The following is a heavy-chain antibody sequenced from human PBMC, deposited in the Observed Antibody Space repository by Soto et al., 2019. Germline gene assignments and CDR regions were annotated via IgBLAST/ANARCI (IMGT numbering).Heavy chain of an antibody. CDR2: ISVSGDRT. Sequence: GGSLRLSCAASGFTFSGYAMSWVRQAPGKGLEWVSFISVSGDRTYYAESVRGRFTVSRDSSKNTLYLQMNSLRVEDTAVYYCVKGGWLDYWGQGTLVTVSS. CDR1: GFTFSGYA. V-gene: IGHV3-23*01. CDR3: VKGGWLDY. D-gene: IGHD3-16*01. J-gene: IGHJ4*02.